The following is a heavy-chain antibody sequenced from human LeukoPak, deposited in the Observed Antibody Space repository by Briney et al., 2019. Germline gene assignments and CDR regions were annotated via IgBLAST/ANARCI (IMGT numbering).Heavy chain of an antibody. CDR3: AKAGPRAYYYYYYMDV. CDR2: ISSSGDTI. CDR1: GFTFSTYR. D-gene: IGHD1-14*01. Sequence: GGSLRLSCATSGFTFSTYRMNWVRQAPGKGLEWISYISSSGDTIYYADSVKGRFTIPRDNSKNTLYLQMNSLRAEDTAVYYCAKAGPRAYYYYYYMDVWGKGTTVTVSS. J-gene: IGHJ6*03. V-gene: IGHV3-48*01.